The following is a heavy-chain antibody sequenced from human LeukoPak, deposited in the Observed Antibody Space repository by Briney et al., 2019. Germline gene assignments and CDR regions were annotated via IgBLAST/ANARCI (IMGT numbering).Heavy chain of an antibody. Sequence: SETLSLTCTVSGGTISSYYWSWIRQPPGKGLEWSGYIYYSGSTHDNPSLKSRVTISVDTSKNQFSLNLSSVTAADTAVYYRARGIAAAGPPFAFDYWGQGTLVTVSS. CDR1: GGTISSYY. D-gene: IGHD6-13*01. V-gene: IGHV4-59*08. CDR2: IYYSGST. CDR3: ARGIAAAGPPFAFDY. J-gene: IGHJ4*02.